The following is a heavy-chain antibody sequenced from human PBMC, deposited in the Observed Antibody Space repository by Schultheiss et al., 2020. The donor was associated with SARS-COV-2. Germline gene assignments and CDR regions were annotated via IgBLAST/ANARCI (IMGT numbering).Heavy chain of an antibody. V-gene: IGHV4-34*01. CDR1: SGSFSGYY. J-gene: IGHJ4*02. CDR3: ARLQVWDKGPTANFDS. CDR2: INHSGRT. D-gene: IGHD1-26*01. Sequence: SETLSLTCAVYSGSFSGYYWSWIRQPPGKGLEWIGEINHSGRTNYNPSLKSRVTISVDTSKNQFSLKLSSVTAADTAVYYCARLQVWDKGPTANFDSWGRGTLVTVSS.